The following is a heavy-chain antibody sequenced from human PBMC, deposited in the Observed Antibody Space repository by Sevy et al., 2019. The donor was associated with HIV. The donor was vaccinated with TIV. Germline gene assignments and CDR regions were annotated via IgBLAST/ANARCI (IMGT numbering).Heavy chain of an antibody. D-gene: IGHD3-10*01. CDR2: ISSGYTI. V-gene: IGHV3-11*01. J-gene: IGHJ4*02. CDR1: GFTFSDCY. CDR3: ARSGGSGRISYFDY. Sequence: GGSLRLSCAASGFTFSDCYMSWIRQAPGKGLEWISYISSGYTIKYADSVKGRFTISRDNAENSLYLQMNSLRAEDTAVYYCARSGGSGRISYFDYWGQGSLVTVSS.